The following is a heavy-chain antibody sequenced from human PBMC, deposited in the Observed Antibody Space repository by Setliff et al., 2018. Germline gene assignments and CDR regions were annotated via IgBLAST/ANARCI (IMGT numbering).Heavy chain of an antibody. CDR1: GGSISSGSYY. CDR2: IHYSGST. J-gene: IGHJ4*02. CDR3: ARGRRGSSSWYDY. Sequence: LSLTCTVSGGSISSGSYYWGWIRQPPRKGLEWIGSIHYSGSTTYNPSVKSRVTISLDTSKNQFSLKLSSVTAADTAVYYCARGRRGSSSWYDYWGQGTLVTVSS. V-gene: IGHV4-39*07. D-gene: IGHD6-13*01.